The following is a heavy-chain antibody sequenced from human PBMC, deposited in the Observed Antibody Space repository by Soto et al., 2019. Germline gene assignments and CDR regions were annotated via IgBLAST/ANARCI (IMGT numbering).Heavy chain of an antibody. V-gene: IGHV1-18*01. CDR1: GYTFTSYG. CDR3: ARRLDSSSWYDAFDI. J-gene: IGHJ3*02. D-gene: IGHD6-13*01. Sequence: GASVKVSCKASGYTFTSYGISWVRQAPGQGLEWVGWISAYNGNTNYAQKLQGRVTMTTDTSTSTAYMELRSLRSDDTAVYYCARRLDSSSWYDAFDIWGQGTMVTVSS. CDR2: ISAYNGNT.